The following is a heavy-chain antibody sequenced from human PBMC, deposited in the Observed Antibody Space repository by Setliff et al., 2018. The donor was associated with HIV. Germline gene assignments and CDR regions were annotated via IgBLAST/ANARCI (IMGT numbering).Heavy chain of an antibody. D-gene: IGHD6-19*01. CDR2: IYHSGTT. Sequence: SETLSLTCAVSGYSISGGYYWGWIRQPPGKGLEWIGSIYHSGTTYYNPSLKSRVTISLDTSQNQFSLKMSSVTAADTAVYYCTSGNLRAGLGYWGQGTLVTVSS. CDR1: GYSISGGYY. V-gene: IGHV4-38-2*01. CDR3: TSGNLRAGLGY. J-gene: IGHJ4*02.